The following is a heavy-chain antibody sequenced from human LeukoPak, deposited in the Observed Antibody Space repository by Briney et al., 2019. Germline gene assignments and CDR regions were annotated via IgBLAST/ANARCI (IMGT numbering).Heavy chain of an antibody. J-gene: IGHJ4*02. CDR3: ARGGTFYRRTLLNYFDY. V-gene: IGHV1-69*05. CDR1: GGTFSSYT. CDR2: IIPISGTA. D-gene: IGHD1-14*01. Sequence: GASVKVSRKASGGTFSSYTISWVRQAPGQGLEWMGGIIPISGTANYAQKFQGRVTFTTDESTSTAYMELTSLRSEDTAVYYCARGGTFYRRTLLNYFDYWGQGSLVTVSS.